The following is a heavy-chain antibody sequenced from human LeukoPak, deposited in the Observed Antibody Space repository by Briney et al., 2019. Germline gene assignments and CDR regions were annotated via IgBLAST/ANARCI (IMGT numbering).Heavy chain of an antibody. CDR1: GGSFSGYY. V-gene: IGHV4-34*01. J-gene: IGHJ4*02. CDR2: ISDSGST. CDR3: ARDRTFVSTVVVTANPRVGKMSPPGY. Sequence: SETLSLTCAVYGGSFSGYYWSWIRQPPGKGLEWIGEISDSGSTNYNPSLKSRLTISVDTSRKQFSLKVSSVTAADTAVYYCARDRTFVSTVVVTANPRVGKMSPPGYWGQGTLVTVSS. D-gene: IGHD2-21*02.